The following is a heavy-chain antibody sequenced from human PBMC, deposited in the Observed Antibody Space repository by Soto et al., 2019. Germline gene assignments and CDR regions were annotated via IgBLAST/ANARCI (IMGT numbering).Heavy chain of an antibody. J-gene: IGHJ4*02. CDR2: IYYSGST. CDR1: GGSISSSSYY. D-gene: IGHD3-10*01. Sequence: SETLSLTCTVSGGSISSSSYYWGWIRQPPGKGLEWIGSIYYSGSTYYNPSLKSRVTISVDTSKNQFSLKLSSVTAADTAVYYCARQFMAMVRGVTLLDYWGQGTLVT. V-gene: IGHV4-39*01. CDR3: ARQFMAMVRGVTLLDY.